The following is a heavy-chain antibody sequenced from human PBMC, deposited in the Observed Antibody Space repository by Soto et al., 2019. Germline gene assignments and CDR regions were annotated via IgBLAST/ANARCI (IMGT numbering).Heavy chain of an antibody. CDR2: INHSGST. V-gene: IGHV4-34*01. J-gene: IGHJ6*02. Sequence: PSETLSLTCAVYGGSFSGYYWSWIRQPPWKGLEWIGEINHSGSTNYNPSLKSRVTISVDTSKNQFSLKLSSVTAADTAVYYCASVKRSSGYYSYYYYGMDVWGQGTTVTVSS. CDR1: GGSFSGYY. D-gene: IGHD3-22*01. CDR3: ASVKRSSGYYSYYYYGMDV.